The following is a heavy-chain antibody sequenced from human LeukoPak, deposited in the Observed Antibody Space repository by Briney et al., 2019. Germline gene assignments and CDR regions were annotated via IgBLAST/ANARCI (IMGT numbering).Heavy chain of an antibody. J-gene: IGHJ4*02. V-gene: IGHV3-30-3*01. CDR1: GFTFRDYV. Sequence: GGSLRLSCAASGFTFRDYVIHWVRQAPGKGLEWVAVTSSDLNVKLYADSVKGRFTISRDNSRSTLYLQMNSLRPEDTAIYHCAREGYYGSGSPPSLYFDYWGQGTLVTVSS. D-gene: IGHD3-10*01. CDR3: AREGYYGSGSPPSLYFDY. CDR2: TSSDLNVK.